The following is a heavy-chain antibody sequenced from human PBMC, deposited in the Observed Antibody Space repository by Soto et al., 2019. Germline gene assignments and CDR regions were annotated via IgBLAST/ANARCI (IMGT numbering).Heavy chain of an antibody. J-gene: IGHJ4*02. Sequence: QVQLVQSGAEVKKPGSSVKVSCKASGGTFSRYAISWVRQAPGQGLEWMGGIIPIFGTANYAQKFQGRVTITADESTSTAYMELSSQRSEDTAVYYCARGQEGWDYGDYAPQDYWGQGTLVTVSS. D-gene: IGHD4-17*01. CDR1: GGTFSRYA. CDR3: ARGQEGWDYGDYAPQDY. CDR2: IIPIFGTA. V-gene: IGHV1-69*01.